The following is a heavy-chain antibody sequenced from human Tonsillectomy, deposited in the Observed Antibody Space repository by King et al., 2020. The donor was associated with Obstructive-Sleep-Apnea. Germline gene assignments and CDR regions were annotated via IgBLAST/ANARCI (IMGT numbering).Heavy chain of an antibody. CDR3: ARDPSSGPFDY. V-gene: IGHV4-4*07. CDR1: GGSISSYY. D-gene: IGHD3-22*01. CDR2: SYTSGST. Sequence: VQLQESGPGLVKPSETLSLTCTVSGGSISSYYWSWIRQPAGKGLEWIGLSYTSGSTNSNPSLNIRVTMSVDTSKNQISLKLSSVTAADTAVYYCARDPSSGPFDYWGQGTLVTVSS. J-gene: IGHJ4*02.